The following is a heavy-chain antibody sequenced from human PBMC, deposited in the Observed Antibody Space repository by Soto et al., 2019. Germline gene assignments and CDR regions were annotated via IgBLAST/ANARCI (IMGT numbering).Heavy chain of an antibody. V-gene: IGHV3-21*01. J-gene: IGHJ4*02. D-gene: IGHD4-17*01. CDR2: INRASIYI. CDR3: ARRTVTTYHYFDY. CDR1: GFTFSTYD. Sequence: VGSLRLSCVASGFTFSTYDMNWVRQAPGKGLEWVSSINRASIYIYYADSVRGRFTISRDNAKNSLYLQMDSLRVEDTAVYYCARRTVTTYHYFDYWGQGTLVTVSS.